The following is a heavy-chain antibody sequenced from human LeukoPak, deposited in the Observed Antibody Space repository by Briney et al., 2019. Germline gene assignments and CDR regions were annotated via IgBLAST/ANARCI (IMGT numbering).Heavy chain of an antibody. CDR3: AKDIRAYYYYYYMDV. D-gene: IGHD4-17*01. CDR1: GFTFDDYA. V-gene: IGHV3-9*03. CDR2: ISWNSGSI. Sequence: GGSLRLSCAASGFTFDDYAMHWVRQAPGKGLEWVSGISWNSGSIGYADSVKGRFTISRDNAKNSLYLQMNSLRAEDMALYYCAKDIRAYYYYYYMDVWGQGTMVTVSS. J-gene: IGHJ6*03.